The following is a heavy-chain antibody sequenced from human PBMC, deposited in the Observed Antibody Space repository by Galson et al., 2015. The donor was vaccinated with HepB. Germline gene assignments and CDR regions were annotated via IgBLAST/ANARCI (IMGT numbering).Heavy chain of an antibody. CDR1: GFTFNSYA. V-gene: IGHV3-30-3*01. D-gene: IGHD1-26*01. CDR2: ISYDGSNK. J-gene: IGHJ6*02. CDR3: ARDGEWEPPGSSNYYYYGIDV. Sequence: SLRLSCAASGFTFNSYAMHWVRQAPGKGLEWVTIISYDGSNKYYADSVKGRFTISRDNSKNTLYLQMNSLRAEDTAVYYCARDGEWEPPGSSNYYYYGIDVWGQGTTVTVSS.